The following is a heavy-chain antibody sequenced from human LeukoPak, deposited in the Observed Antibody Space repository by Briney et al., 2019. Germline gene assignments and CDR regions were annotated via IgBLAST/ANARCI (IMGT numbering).Heavy chain of an antibody. CDR3: ARSGYYYDSSGYYSYMDV. CDR2: ISAYNGKT. J-gene: IGHJ6*03. V-gene: IGHV1-18*01. CDR1: GYTFTSYG. Sequence: ASVKVSCKASGYTFTSYGISWVRQAPGQGNEWRGWISAYNGKTKYAKKRQGRGTITTDTSTTTAYMELRSLRSDDTAVYYCARSGYYYDSSGYYSYMDVWGKGTTVTVSS. D-gene: IGHD3-22*01.